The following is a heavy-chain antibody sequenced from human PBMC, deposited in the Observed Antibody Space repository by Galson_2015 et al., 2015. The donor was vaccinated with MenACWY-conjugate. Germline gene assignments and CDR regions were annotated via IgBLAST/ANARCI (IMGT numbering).Heavy chain of an antibody. CDR3: ARALWFGGEAFDI. CDR1: GFTFSSYR. CDR2: ISSSSSYI. V-gene: IGHV3-21*01. J-gene: IGHJ3*02. Sequence: SLRLSCAASGFTFSSYRMNWVRQAPGKGLEWVSSISSSSSYIYYADSVKGRFTISRDNAKNSLYLQMNSLRAEDTAVYYCARALWFGGEAFDIWGQGTMVTVSS. D-gene: IGHD3-10*01.